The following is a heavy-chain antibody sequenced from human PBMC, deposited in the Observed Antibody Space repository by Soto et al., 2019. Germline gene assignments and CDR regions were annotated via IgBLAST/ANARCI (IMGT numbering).Heavy chain of an antibody. CDR1: GYTFTGYY. J-gene: IGHJ5*02. CDR2: INPNSGGT. V-gene: IGHV1-2*04. CDR3: ARAQLYYDFWSGYSNNWFDP. Sequence: ASVKVSCKASGYTFTGYYMHWVRQAPGQGLEWMGWINPNSGGTNYAQKFQGWVTMTRDTSISTAYMELRSLRSDDTAVYYCARAQLYYDFWSGYSNNWFDPWGQGTLVTVSS. D-gene: IGHD3-3*01.